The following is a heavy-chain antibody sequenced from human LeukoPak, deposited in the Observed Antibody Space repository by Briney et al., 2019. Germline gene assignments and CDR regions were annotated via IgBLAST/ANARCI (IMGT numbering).Heavy chain of an antibody. J-gene: IGHJ4*02. CDR1: GGSISSGGYY. V-gene: IGHV4-31*03. D-gene: IGHD2-2*01. Sequence: SETPSLTCTVSGGSISSGGYYWSWIRQHPGKGLEWIGYIYYSGSTYYNPSLKSRVTISVDTSKNQFSLKLSSVTAADTAVYYCARSQDCSSTSCYVGFDYWGQGTLVTVSS. CDR3: ARSQDCSSTSCYVGFDY. CDR2: IYYSGST.